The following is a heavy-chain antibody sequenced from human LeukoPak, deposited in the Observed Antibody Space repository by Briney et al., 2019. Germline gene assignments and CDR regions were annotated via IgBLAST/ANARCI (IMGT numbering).Heavy chain of an antibody. D-gene: IGHD5-18*01. CDR3: AKGAASRGYTYVAN. V-gene: IGHV3-23*01. J-gene: IGHJ4*02. CDR2: VSGSGGST. Sequence: PGGSLRLSCAASAFTFRPYAMIWVRQAPGKGLEWVSTVSGSGGSTYYADSVKGRFTISRDNSNNTLYLEMNSLRAEDTAVYHCAKGAASRGYTYVANWGQGTLVTVSS. CDR1: AFTFRPYA.